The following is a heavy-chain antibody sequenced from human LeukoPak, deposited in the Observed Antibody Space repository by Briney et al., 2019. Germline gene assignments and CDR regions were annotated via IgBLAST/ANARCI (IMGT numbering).Heavy chain of an antibody. D-gene: IGHD3-16*01. J-gene: IGHJ6*02. CDR3: ASYVDALDL. Sequence: GGSLRLSCTASGFTFGDYAMSWFRQAPGKGLEWVSVIYSGGSTYYADSVKGRFTISRDNSKNTLYLQMNSLRAEDTAVYYCASYVDALDLWGQGTTVPVSS. V-gene: IGHV3-53*01. CDR2: IYSGGST. CDR1: GFTFGDYA.